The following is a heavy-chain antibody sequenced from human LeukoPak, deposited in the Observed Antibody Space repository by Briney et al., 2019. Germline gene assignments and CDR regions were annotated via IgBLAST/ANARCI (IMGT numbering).Heavy chain of an antibody. CDR2: INPNSGRT. Sequence: ASVKVSCKASGYTFTGYYMHWIRQAPGQGLEWMGWINPNSGRTNYAQKFQGRVTMTSDTPISTAYMDLSRLRSDDTVLYYCARGTYYDSSAYSGVRLFDYWGQGTLVTVSS. J-gene: IGHJ4*02. CDR1: GYTFTGYY. D-gene: IGHD3-22*01. CDR3: ARGTYYDSSAYSGVRLFDY. V-gene: IGHV1-2*02.